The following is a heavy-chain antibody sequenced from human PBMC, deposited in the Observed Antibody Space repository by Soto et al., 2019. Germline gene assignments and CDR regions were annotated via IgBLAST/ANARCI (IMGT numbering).Heavy chain of an antibody. D-gene: IGHD3-22*01. V-gene: IGHV3-21*01. Sequence: PGWSLRLSCAASGFTFSSYSMNWVRQAPGKGLEWVSSISSSSSYIYYADSVKGRFTISRDNAKDSLYLQMNSLRAEDTAVYYCARGRGGITMILHAFDIWGQGTMVTVSS. CDR2: ISSSSSYI. J-gene: IGHJ3*02. CDR1: GFTFSSYS. CDR3: ARGRGGITMILHAFDI.